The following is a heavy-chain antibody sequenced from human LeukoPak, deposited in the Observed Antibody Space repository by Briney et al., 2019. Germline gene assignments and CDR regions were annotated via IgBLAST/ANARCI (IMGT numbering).Heavy chain of an antibody. V-gene: IGHV3-66*01. Sequence: GGSLRLSCAASGFTVSTNYMSWVRQASGKGLEWVSVIYSGGSTYYADSVKDRFTISRDNSKNTLYLQMNSLRAEDTAVYYCARASMAAAGYYFDYWGQGTLVTVSS. CDR3: ARASMAAAGYYFDY. CDR1: GFTVSTNY. D-gene: IGHD6-13*01. CDR2: IYSGGST. J-gene: IGHJ4*02.